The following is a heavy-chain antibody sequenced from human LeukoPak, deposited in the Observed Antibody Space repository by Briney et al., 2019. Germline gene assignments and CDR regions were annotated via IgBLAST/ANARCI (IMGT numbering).Heavy chain of an antibody. Sequence: PGGSLRLSCAASGFTFSSYAMSWVRQPPGKGLEWIGEINHSGSTNYNPSLKSRVTISVDTSKNQFSLKLSSVTAADTAVYYCARVGQPRLRGYMDVWGKGTTVTVSS. V-gene: IGHV4-34*01. D-gene: IGHD3-10*01. CDR2: INHSGST. CDR3: ARVGQPRLRGYMDV. J-gene: IGHJ6*03. CDR1: GFTFSSYA.